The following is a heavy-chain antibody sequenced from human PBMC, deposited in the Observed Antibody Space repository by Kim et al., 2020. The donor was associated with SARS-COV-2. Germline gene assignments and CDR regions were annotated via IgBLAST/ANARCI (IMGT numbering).Heavy chain of an antibody. Sequence: SVKGRFTISRDKSQNTLYLQMNSLRPEDTALYYCAKVASSYQLLWNGLDVWGQGTTVTVSS. J-gene: IGHJ6*02. CDR3: AKVASSYQLLWNGLDV. V-gene: IGHV3-30*02. D-gene: IGHD2-2*01.